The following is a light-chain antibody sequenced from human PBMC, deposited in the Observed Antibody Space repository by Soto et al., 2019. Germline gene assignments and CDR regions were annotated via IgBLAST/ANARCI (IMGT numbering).Light chain of an antibody. CDR3: SSDSASNNRWV. CDR1: SGDVGAYNY. V-gene: IGLV2-8*01. CDR2: EVS. Sequence: QSALTQPPSASGSPGQSVTISCTGTSGDVGAYNYVSWYQQYPGTAPRLIIYEVSKRPSGVPDRFSGSKSGNTASLTVSGLQAEDEAEYHCSSDSASNNRWVFGGGTKLTVL. J-gene: IGLJ3*02.